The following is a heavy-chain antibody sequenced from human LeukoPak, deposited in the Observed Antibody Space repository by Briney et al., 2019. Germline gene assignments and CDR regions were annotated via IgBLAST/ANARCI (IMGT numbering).Heavy chain of an antibody. D-gene: IGHD3-9*01. CDR2: ISADNGNT. CDR1: GYTFTRYG. CDR3: ARVKLYYDILTGYYHADAFDI. Sequence: ASVKDSCKASGYTFTRYGISWVRHAPRQGREWMGWISADNGNTNYAQKIQGRVTMTTDTSTSTAYIELRSLRSDDKAVYYCARVKLYYDILTGYYHADAFDIWGQGTRVTVSS. J-gene: IGHJ3*02. V-gene: IGHV1-18*01.